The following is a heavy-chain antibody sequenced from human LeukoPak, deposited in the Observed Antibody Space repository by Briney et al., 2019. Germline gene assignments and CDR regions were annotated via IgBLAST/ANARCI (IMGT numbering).Heavy chain of an antibody. Sequence: GGSLRLSCAASGFTFSSCWMHWVRQAPGKGLVWVSRISNDGSSTSYADSVKGRFTISRDNGKNTLYLQMNSLRAEDTAVYYCAKGYGSGWYYDFWGQGALVTVSS. CDR1: GFTFSSCW. V-gene: IGHV3-74*01. CDR3: AKGYGSGWYYDF. D-gene: IGHD6-19*01. CDR2: ISNDGSST. J-gene: IGHJ4*02.